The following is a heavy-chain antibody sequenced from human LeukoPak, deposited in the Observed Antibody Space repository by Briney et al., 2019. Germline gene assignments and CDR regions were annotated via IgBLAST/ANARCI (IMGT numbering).Heavy chain of an antibody. V-gene: IGHV3-74*01. D-gene: IGHD5-18*01. CDR1: GFTFTRHW. J-gene: IGHJ6*03. CDR2: IDNDGSSS. CDR3: ARGGVGSSGYVDYYYYNMDV. Sequence: GGSLRLSCAASGFTFTRHWMHWVRQAPGRGLVGVSRIDNDGSSSTYADSVKGRFTTSRDSAKNTLYLQMTSLRDEDTAVYYCARGGVGSSGYVDYYYYNMDVWGKGTAVTVSS.